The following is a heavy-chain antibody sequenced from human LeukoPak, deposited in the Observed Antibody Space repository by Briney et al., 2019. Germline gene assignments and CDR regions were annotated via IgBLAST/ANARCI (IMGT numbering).Heavy chain of an antibody. Sequence: SETLSLTCTVSGGSISSYYWNWIRQPPGKGLEWIGRIYTSGSTNYNPSFKSRVTMSVDTSKNQFSLKLSSVTAADTAVYYCASEITMVRGVADGYWGQGTLVTVSS. J-gene: IGHJ4*02. CDR1: GGSISSYY. V-gene: IGHV4-4*07. D-gene: IGHD3-10*01. CDR3: ASEITMVRGVADGY. CDR2: IYTSGST.